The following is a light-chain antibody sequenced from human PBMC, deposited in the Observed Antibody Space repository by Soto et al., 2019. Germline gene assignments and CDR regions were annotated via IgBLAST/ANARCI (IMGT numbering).Light chain of an antibody. Sequence: IKMTQSPSTLSASVGDRVSITCRASQSISSWLAWYQQKPEKAPKTLIFDASTLQSGVPSRFSGSGSGTDFNLTISSVQPEDFATYYCQQYKSYPLTFGGGTKVDIK. CDR2: DAS. CDR3: QQYKSYPLT. CDR1: QSISSW. V-gene: IGKV1-5*01. J-gene: IGKJ4*01.